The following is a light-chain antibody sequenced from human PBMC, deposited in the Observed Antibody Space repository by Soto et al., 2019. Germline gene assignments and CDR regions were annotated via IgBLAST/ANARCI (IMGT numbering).Light chain of an antibody. J-gene: IGKJ1*01. CDR2: GGS. V-gene: IGKV1-33*01. CDR1: LNIGYN. Sequence: DIQLTQSPSSLSASVGDRVTITCQASLNIGYNLNWYQQPPGKSPQLLIYGGSSLAAGVPSRFSGSGSGTHFTLTLLNLQPDDIATYYCQQSDSVPRTFGQGTKVEI. CDR3: QQSDSVPRT.